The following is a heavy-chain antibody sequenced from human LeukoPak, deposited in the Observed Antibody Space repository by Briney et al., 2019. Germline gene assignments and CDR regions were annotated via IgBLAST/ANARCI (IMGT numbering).Heavy chain of an antibody. J-gene: IGHJ3*01. CDR3: ARGDFWGGPYIGAFDV. Sequence: GGSLRLSCAASGFTFSDYCMSWVRQAPGKGLEWVANIKRDGSEKYYVDSVKGRFTISRDNAKNTLFLQMNSLRADDTSVYYCARGDFWGGPYIGAFDVWGQGTMVTVSS. D-gene: IGHD3-3*01. V-gene: IGHV3-7*04. CDR2: IKRDGSEK. CDR1: GFTFSDYC.